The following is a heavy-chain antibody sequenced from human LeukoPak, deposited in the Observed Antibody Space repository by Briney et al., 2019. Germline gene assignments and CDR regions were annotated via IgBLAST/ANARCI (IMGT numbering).Heavy chain of an antibody. D-gene: IGHD3-10*01. Sequence: ASVKVSCKVSGYTLTELSMHWVRQAPGKGLEWMGGFDPEDGETIYAQKFQGRVTMTEDTSTDTAYVELSSLRSEDTAVYYCATNEAYGSGSGFDYWGQGTLVTVSS. CDR3: ATNEAYGSGSGFDY. J-gene: IGHJ4*02. CDR1: GYTLTELS. CDR2: FDPEDGET. V-gene: IGHV1-24*01.